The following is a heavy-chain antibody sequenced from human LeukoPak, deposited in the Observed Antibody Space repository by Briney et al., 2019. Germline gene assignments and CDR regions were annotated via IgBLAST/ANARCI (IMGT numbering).Heavy chain of an antibody. V-gene: IGHV3-7*01. CDR1: GFRFSRHW. CDR2: INEDGSVK. J-gene: IGHJ4*02. CDR3: MAESSSPWEGY. D-gene: IGHD6-6*01. Sequence: PGGSLRLSCADSGFRFSRHWMDWVRQAPGKGLEWVVNINEDGSVKNYVDSVRGRFTVSRDNAKNSLYLQMNSLRGEDTAVYYCMAESSSPWEGYWGQGTLVTVSS.